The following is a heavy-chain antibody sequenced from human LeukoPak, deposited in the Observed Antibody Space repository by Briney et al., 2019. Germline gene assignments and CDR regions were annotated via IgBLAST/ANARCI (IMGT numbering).Heavy chain of an antibody. V-gene: IGHV1-3*01. D-gene: IGHD2-15*01. Sequence: GASVTVSCTASGYTFTSYAMHWVRQAPGQRLEWMGWINAGNGNTKYSQKFQGRVTITRDTSASTAYMELSSLRSEDTAVYYCARVFCSGGSCSHFDYWGQGTLVTVSS. J-gene: IGHJ4*02. CDR2: INAGNGNT. CDR3: ARVFCSGGSCSHFDY. CDR1: GYTFTSYA.